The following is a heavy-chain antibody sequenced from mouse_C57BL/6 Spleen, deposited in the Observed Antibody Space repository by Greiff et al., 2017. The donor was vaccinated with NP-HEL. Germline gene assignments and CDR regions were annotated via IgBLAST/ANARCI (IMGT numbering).Heavy chain of an antibody. J-gene: IGHJ4*01. CDR3: ARGHYGSFYAMDY. V-gene: IGHV1-61*01. CDR1: GYTFTSYW. D-gene: IGHD1-1*01. Sequence: QVQLQQPGAELVRPGSSVKLSCKASGYTFTSYWMDWVKQRPGQGLELIGNIYPSDSETHYNQKFKDKATLTVDKSSSTAYMQLSSLTSEDSAVYYCARGHYGSFYAMDYWGQGTSVTVSS. CDR2: IYPSDSET.